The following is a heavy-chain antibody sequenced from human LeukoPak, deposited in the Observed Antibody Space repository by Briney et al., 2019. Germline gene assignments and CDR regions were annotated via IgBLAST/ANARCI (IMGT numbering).Heavy chain of an antibody. J-gene: IGHJ4*02. V-gene: IGHV3-15*01. CDR3: TTAGGYDSDYFDY. CDR1: GFTFSNAW. Sequence: PGGSLRLSCAASGFTFSNAWMSWVRQAPGKGLEWVGRIKSKTDGGTTDYAAPVKGRFTISRDDSKNTLYLQMNSLKTEDTAVYYCTTAGGYDSDYFDYWGQGTLVTVSS. D-gene: IGHD5-12*01. CDR2: IKSKTDGGTT.